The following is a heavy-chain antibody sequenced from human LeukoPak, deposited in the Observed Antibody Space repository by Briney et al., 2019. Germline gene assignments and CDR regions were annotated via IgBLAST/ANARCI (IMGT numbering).Heavy chain of an antibody. CDR2: ISAYNGYT. Sequence: AASVKVSCKASGYTFTNYGFSWVRQAPGQGLEWMGWISAYNGYTDYAQKFQFRVTMTTDTSTSTAYMELRSLRSDDTAVYYCARDKAVTTEVTQHFQHWGQGTLVTVSS. V-gene: IGHV1-18*01. CDR3: ARDKAVTTEVTQHFQH. J-gene: IGHJ1*01. D-gene: IGHD4-23*01. CDR1: GYTFTNYG.